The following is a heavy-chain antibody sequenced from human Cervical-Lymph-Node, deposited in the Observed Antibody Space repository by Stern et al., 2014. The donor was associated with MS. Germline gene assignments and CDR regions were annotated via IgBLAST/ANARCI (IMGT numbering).Heavy chain of an antibody. V-gene: IGHV4-59*08. CDR1: GGSISNYY. D-gene: IGHD4-17*01. CDR2: IYYSGST. CDR3: ARRGTTGIDY. J-gene: IGHJ4*02. Sequence: QVQLVESGPGLAKPSETLSLTCTVSGGSISNYYWSWIRQPPGKGLEWIGYIYYSGSTNYNPSLNSRVAMSVDTPKDQFPLTLPSVTAADTGVYYCARRGTTGIDYWGQGTLVTVSS.